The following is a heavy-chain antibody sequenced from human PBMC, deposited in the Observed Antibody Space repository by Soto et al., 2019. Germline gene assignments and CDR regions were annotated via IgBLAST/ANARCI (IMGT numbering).Heavy chain of an antibody. D-gene: IGHD3-10*01. J-gene: IGHJ3*02. Sequence: SETLSLTSAVSGDSIGRSYWWSWVRQLPGKGLEWNGEIYHSRSTIYIRTVQIRVTLTVDKSRIECSLMMSAVTDAVTVVYYFTGKFRELLAGAFDIWGQGSMVTVSS. CDR3: TGKFRELLAGAFDI. V-gene: IGHV4-4*02. CDR2: IYHSRST. CDR1: GDSIGRSYW.